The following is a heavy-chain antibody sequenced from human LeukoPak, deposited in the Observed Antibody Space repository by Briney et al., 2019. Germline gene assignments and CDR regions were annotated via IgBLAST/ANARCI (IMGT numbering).Heavy chain of an antibody. J-gene: IGHJ4*02. Sequence: SGGSLRLSCAASGFTFSSYDMSWVRQAPGKGLEWVSAISGSGGSTYYADSVKGRFTISRDNSKNTLYLQMNSLRAEDTAVYYCANLDSSGYSVFDYWGQGTLVTVSS. D-gene: IGHD3-22*01. CDR2: ISGSGGST. CDR3: ANLDSSGYSVFDY. V-gene: IGHV3-23*01. CDR1: GFTFSSYD.